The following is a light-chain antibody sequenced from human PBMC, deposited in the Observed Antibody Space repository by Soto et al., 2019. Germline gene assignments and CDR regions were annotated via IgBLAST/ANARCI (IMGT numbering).Light chain of an antibody. J-gene: IGKJ1*01. CDR3: QQRLNWPPN. CDR2: DAS. CDR1: QSVTNY. V-gene: IGKV3-11*01. Sequence: EIVLTQSPDTLSLSPGERATLSCRATQSVTNYIAWYQQRPGQAPRLLIYDASNRASGVPAKFSGSGSGTDFTLTISDLEPADFGLYYCQQRLNWPPNFGQGTKVDNK.